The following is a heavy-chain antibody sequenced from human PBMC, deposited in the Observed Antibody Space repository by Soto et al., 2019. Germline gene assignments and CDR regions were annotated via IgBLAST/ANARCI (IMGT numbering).Heavy chain of an antibody. J-gene: IGHJ4*02. Sequence: GGSLRLSCAASGFTVSSNYTSWVRQAPGKGLEWVSVIYSGGSTYYADSVKGRFTISRDNSKNTLYLQMNSLRAEDTAVYYCARGGGAAALTFDYWGQGTLVTVSS. V-gene: IGHV3-53*01. CDR1: GFTVSSNY. D-gene: IGHD2-21*01. CDR2: IYSGGST. CDR3: ARGGGAAALTFDY.